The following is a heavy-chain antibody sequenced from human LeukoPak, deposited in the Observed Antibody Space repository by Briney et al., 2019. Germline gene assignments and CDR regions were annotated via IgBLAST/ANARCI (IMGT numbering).Heavy chain of an antibody. J-gene: IGHJ4*02. CDR3: ASQNPGYYYDY. Sequence: PGGSLRLSCAASGFTFSDYTINWVRQAPGKGLEWVSGLSGSGGTTYYADSVKGRFTISRDNSKNTLYLQMNSLRAEDTAVYYCASQNPGYYYDYWGQGTLVTVSS. CDR2: LSGSGGTT. V-gene: IGHV3-23*01. D-gene: IGHD3-22*01. CDR1: GFTFSDYT.